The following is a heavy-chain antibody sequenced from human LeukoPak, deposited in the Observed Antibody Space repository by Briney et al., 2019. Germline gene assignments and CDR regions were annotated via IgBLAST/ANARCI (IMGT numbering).Heavy chain of an antibody. Sequence: GGSLRLSCAASGFTFSSYGMHWVRQAPGKGLEWVAFIRYDGSNKYYADSVKGRFTISRDNSKNTLYLQMNSLRAEDTAVYYCAKMSLEEQWFTAFDYWGQGTLVTVSS. CDR1: GFTFSSYG. CDR3: AKMSLEEQWFTAFDY. V-gene: IGHV3-30*02. J-gene: IGHJ4*02. CDR2: IRYDGSNK. D-gene: IGHD6-19*01.